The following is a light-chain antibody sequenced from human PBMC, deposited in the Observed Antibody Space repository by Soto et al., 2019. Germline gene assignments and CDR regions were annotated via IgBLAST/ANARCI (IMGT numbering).Light chain of an antibody. CDR2: AAS. J-gene: IGKJ5*01. Sequence: IQWTQSPSSLCASVGGRVTFTCRASQGIGSYLAWYQQKPGEAPKLLIFAASTLQSGVPSRFSGSGSETEFTLTISRLQPDDFATYFCHSRAFGQGTRLEIK. CDR3: HSRA. V-gene: IGKV1-9*01. CDR1: QGIGSY.